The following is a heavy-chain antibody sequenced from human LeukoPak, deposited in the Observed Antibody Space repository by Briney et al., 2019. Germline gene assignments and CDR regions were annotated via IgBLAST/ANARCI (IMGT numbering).Heavy chain of an antibody. V-gene: IGHV3-23*01. CDR2: ISGSGGST. D-gene: IGHD2-15*01. CDR3: AKRALPRPNYYYYMDV. CDR1: GFTFSSYA. J-gene: IGHJ6*03. Sequence: PGGSLRLSCAASGFTFSSYAMSWVRQAPGKGLEWVSAISGSGGSTYYADSVKGRFTISRDNSKNTLYLQMNSLRAEDTAVYYCAKRALPRPNYYYYMDVWGKGTTVTVSS.